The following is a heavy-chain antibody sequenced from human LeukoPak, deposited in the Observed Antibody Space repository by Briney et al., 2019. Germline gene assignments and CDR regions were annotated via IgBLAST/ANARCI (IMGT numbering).Heavy chain of an antibody. D-gene: IGHD6-13*01. V-gene: IGHV3-48*02. CDR1: GFTFSSYS. Sequence: GGSLRLSCAASGFTFSSYSMNWVRQAPGKGLEWASYISSSSSTIYYADSVEGRFTISRDNAKNSLYLQMNSLRDEDTAVYYCARDRPGYSSSWYSDYWGQGTLVTVSS. CDR2: ISSSSSTI. CDR3: ARDRPGYSSSWYSDY. J-gene: IGHJ4*02.